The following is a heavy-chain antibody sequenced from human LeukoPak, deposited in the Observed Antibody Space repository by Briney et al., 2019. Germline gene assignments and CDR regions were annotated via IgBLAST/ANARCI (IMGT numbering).Heavy chain of an antibody. J-gene: IGHJ4*02. Sequence: PRGSLRLSCAASGFTFSSYEMNWVRQAPGKGLEWVSYISSSGSTIYYADSVKGRFTISRDNAKNSLYLQMNSLRAEDTAVYYCARALTVLRFLEWFGYWGQGTLVTVSS. CDR3: ARALTVLRFLEWFGY. CDR2: ISSSGSTI. V-gene: IGHV3-48*03. CDR1: GFTFSSYE. D-gene: IGHD3-3*01.